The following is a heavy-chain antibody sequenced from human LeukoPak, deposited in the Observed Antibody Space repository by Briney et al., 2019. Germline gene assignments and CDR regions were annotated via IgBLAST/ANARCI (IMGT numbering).Heavy chain of an antibody. V-gene: IGHV1-69*05. J-gene: IGHJ4*02. CDR2: IIPIFGTA. CDR1: GGTFSSYG. Sequence: GASVKVSCKASGGTFSSYGISWVRQAPGQGLEWMGGIIPIFGTANYAQKFQGRVTMTRDTSTSTVYMELSSLRSEDTAVYYCAITYYYDSSGLDYWGQGTLVTVSS. CDR3: AITYYYDSSGLDY. D-gene: IGHD3-22*01.